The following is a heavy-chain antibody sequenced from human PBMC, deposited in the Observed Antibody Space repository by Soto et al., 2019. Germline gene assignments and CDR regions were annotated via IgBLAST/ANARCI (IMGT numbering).Heavy chain of an antibody. J-gene: IGHJ3*02. CDR2: ISTDGTGT. V-gene: IGHV3-74*01. D-gene: IGHD3-22*01. Sequence: PGGSLRLSCAAAGFTFSSSWMHWVRQAPGKGLVWVSRISTDGTGTDYADSVKGRFTISRDNAKNSLYLQMNSLRDEDTAVYYCATGASPEYYYDSSGHPGYDIWGQGTMVTVSS. CDR1: GFTFSSSW. CDR3: ATGASPEYYYDSSGHPGYDI.